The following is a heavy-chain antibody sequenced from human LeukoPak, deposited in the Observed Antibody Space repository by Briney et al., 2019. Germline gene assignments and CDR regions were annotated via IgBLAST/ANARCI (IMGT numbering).Heavy chain of an antibody. CDR3: AREGIAAAVFDY. V-gene: IGHV3-33*01. CDR2: IWYDGSNK. Sequence: GGSLRLSCAASGFTFSSYGMHWVRQAPGKGLEWVAVIWYDGSNKYYADSVKGRFTISRDNSKNTLYLQMNSLRAEDTAVYYCAREGIAAAVFDYWGQGTLVTVSS. CDR1: GFTFSSYG. D-gene: IGHD6-13*01. J-gene: IGHJ4*02.